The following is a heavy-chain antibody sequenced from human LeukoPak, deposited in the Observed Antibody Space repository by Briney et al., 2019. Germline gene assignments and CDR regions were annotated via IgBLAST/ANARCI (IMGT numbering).Heavy chain of an antibody. V-gene: IGHV3-48*03. J-gene: IGHJ4*02. D-gene: IGHD5-12*01. CDR1: GFIFNNYE. CDR2: ISSTGRTI. CDR3: ARRIVATKHFDY. Sequence: GGSLRLSCVASGFIFNNYEMNWVRQAPGKGLEWVSYISSTGRTIYYADSVKGRFTISRDNAKNSLFLQMNSLRAEDTAVYYCARRIVATKHFDYWGQGTLVTVSS.